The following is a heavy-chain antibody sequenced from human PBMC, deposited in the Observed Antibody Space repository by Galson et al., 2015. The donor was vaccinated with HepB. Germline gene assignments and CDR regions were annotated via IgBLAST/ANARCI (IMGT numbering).Heavy chain of an antibody. J-gene: IGHJ5*01. CDR1: GGTFSGYV. V-gene: IGHV1-69*13. CDR2: IIPIFGTA. D-gene: IGHD4-17*01. CDR3: ARGPSYDYGDYAVPGPWFDP. Sequence: SVKVSCKAAGGTFSGYVFSWVRQAPGQGLEWMGGIIPIFGTANYAQKFQGRVTITADESTLTVNMGLSSLRSEDTAVYYCARGPSYDYGDYAVPGPWFDPWGQGTLVTVSS.